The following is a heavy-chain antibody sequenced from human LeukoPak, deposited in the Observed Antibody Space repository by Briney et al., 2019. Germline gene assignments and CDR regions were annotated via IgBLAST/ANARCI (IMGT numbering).Heavy chain of an antibody. D-gene: IGHD2/OR15-2a*01. CDR2: VSGRGDYT. CDR1: GFTFDNYA. Sequence: GGSLRLSCAASGFTFDNYAMSWVRQAPGKGLEWVSSVSGRGDYTYFAGSVKGRFSISRDNSKNTLYLQMNSLRAEDTAVYSCAKDGPIVLQPHGIRYLPNWLDAWGQGTLVTVSS. J-gene: IGHJ5*02. V-gene: IGHV3-23*01. CDR3: AKDGPIVLQPHGIRYLPNWLDA.